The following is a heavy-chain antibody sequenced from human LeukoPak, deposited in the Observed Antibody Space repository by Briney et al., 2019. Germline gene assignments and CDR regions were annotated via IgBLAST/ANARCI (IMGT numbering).Heavy chain of an antibody. D-gene: IGHD3-22*01. V-gene: IGHV4-38-2*02. CDR3: ASEGITMIKAPAAFYI. J-gene: IGHJ3*02. CDR1: GYSISSGYY. CDR2: IYHSGST. Sequence: NASESLSLTCTVSGYSISSGYYWGWIRQPPGKGLEWIGSIYHSGSTYYNPSLKSRVTISVDTSKNQFSLKLSSVTAAYTAVYYCASEGITMIKAPAAFYIWGQGTKVTVSS.